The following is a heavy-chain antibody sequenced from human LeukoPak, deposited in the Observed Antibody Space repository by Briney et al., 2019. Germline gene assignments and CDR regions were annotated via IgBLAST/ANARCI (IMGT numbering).Heavy chain of an antibody. CDR1: GYSSTSYW. J-gene: IGHJ3*02. V-gene: IGHV5-10-1*01. CDR3: ARPYCSSTSCYNGNAFDI. Sequence: GESLKISCKGSGYSSTSYWISWVRQMPGKGLEWMGRIDPSDSYTNYSPSFQGHVTISADKSISTAYLQWSSLKASDTAMYYCARPYCSSTSCYNGNAFDIWGQGTMVTVSS. D-gene: IGHD2-2*02. CDR2: IDPSDSYT.